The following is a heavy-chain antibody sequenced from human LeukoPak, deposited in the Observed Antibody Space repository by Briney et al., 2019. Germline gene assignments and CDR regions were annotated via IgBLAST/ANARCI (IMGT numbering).Heavy chain of an antibody. CDR2: INAGNGNT. D-gene: IGHD6-13*01. CDR1: GYTFTSYA. J-gene: IGHJ4*02. Sequence: GASVKVSCKASGYTFTSYAMHWVRQAPGQRLEWMGWINAGNGNTKYSQKFQGRVTITRDTSASTAYMELSSLRSEDTAMYYCARGHSSRWYREDYWGQGTLVTVSS. V-gene: IGHV1-3*01. CDR3: ARGHSSRWYREDY.